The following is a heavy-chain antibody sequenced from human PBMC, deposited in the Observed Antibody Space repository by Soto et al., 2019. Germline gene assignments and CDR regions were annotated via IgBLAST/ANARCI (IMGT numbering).Heavy chain of an antibody. CDR3: ARLVSLLQPIDS. CDR2: IFPRDFDV. Sequence: ESLKVSFQTSGYTFTNYWIVGVRQMPGGGLEWLGLIFPRDFDVRYSPSFEGQVTISADRSTATAFLKWRSLEASDSALYFCARLVSLLQPIDSWGQGTPVTVSS. CDR1: GYTFTNYW. V-gene: IGHV5-51*01. J-gene: IGHJ5*01. D-gene: IGHD4-4*01.